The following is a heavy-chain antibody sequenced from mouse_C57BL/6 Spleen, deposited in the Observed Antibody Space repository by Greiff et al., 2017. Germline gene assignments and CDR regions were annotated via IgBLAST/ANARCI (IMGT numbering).Heavy chain of an antibody. V-gene: IGHV1-69*01. D-gene: IGHD1-1*01. J-gene: IGHJ2*01. CDR2: IDPSDSYT. Sequence: QVQLQQPGAELVMPGASVKLSCKASGYTFTSYWMHWVKQRPGPGLEWIGEIDPSDSYTNYNQKFKGKSTLTVDKSSSTAYMQLSSLTSEDSAVYYCARGGLLRKYFDYWGQGTTLTVSS. CDR1: GYTFTSYW. CDR3: ARGGLLRKYFDY.